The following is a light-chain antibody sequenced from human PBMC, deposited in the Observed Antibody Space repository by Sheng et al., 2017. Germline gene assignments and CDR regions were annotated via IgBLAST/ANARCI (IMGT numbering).Light chain of an antibody. CDR1: QSLLHSNGYKY. J-gene: IGKJ2*02. CDR3: MQALQTPRT. V-gene: IGKV2-28*01. CDR2: LGS. Sequence: DIVMTQSPLSLPVTPGEPASISCRSSQSLLHSNGYKYLDLYLQKPGQSPQLLIYLGSNRASGVPDRFSGSGSGTDFTLKISRVEAGDVGVYYCMQALQTPRTFGQGTKLEI.